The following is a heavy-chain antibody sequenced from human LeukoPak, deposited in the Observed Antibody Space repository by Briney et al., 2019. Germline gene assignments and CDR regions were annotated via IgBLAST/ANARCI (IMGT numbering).Heavy chain of an antibody. CDR2: IIPIFGSA. V-gene: IGHV1-69*13. Sequence: SVKVSCKASGGTFSSHTISWVRQAPGQGLEWMGGIIPIFGSANYAQQFQGRVTITADESTSTAYMELSSLRSEDTAVYYCARYHLGYSLTGEFDYWGQGTLVTVSS. D-gene: IGHD7-27*01. CDR1: GGTFSSHT. CDR3: ARYHLGYSLTGEFDY. J-gene: IGHJ4*02.